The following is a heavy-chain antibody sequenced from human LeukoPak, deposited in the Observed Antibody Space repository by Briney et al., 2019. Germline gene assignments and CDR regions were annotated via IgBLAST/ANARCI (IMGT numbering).Heavy chain of an antibody. CDR3: ARGVLSWVVTAVDRFYLDY. CDR2: ISAYNGNT. CDR1: GYTFTSYG. J-gene: IGHJ4*02. D-gene: IGHD2-21*02. V-gene: IGHV1-18*01. Sequence: ASVKVSCKASGYTFTSYGISWVRQAPGQGLEWMGWISAYNGNTNYAQKLQGRVTMTTDTSTSTAYMELRSLRSDDTAVYYCARGVLSWVVTAVDRFYLDYWGQGTLVTVSS.